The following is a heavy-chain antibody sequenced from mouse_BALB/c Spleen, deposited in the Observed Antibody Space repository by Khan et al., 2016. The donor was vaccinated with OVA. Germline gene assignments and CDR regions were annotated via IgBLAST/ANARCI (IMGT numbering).Heavy chain of an antibody. D-gene: IGHD1-1*01. J-gene: IGHJ3*01. CDR2: INPTTDYT. Sequence: VQLQQSGAELAKPGASVKMSCKTSGYTFTNYWMHWVKQRPGQGLEWIGYINPTTDYTEFNQKFKDKATLSADKSSSTAYMQLTSLTSEDSALKFFVNHGSSSAWFTYWGQGTLVTVSS. CDR1: GYTFTNYW. V-gene: IGHV1-7*01. CDR3: VNHGSSSAWFTY.